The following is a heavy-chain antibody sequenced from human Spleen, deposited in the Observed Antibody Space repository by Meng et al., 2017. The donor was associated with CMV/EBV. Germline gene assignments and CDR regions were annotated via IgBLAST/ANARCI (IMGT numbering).Heavy chain of an antibody. D-gene: IGHD3-10*01. CDR3: ARIDYYDSGSYNYYFDY. CDR2: ISYDGSEK. Sequence: GESLKISCAASGFTFSSYAMHWVRQAPGKGLQWVASISYDGSEKDYTDSVKGRFTIPRDNSKNPLFLQMNSLRAEDTALYYCARIDYYDSGSYNYYFDYWGQGTLVTVSS. V-gene: IGHV3-30*04. J-gene: IGHJ4*02. CDR1: GFTFSSYA.